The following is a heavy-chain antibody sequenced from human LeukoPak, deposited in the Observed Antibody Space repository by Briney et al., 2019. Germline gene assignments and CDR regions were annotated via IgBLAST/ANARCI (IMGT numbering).Heavy chain of an antibody. V-gene: IGHV4-34*01. J-gene: IGHJ4*02. CDR1: GGSFSDKY. CDR2: ITYSGSI. CDR3: ARDLMT. Sequence: PSETLSLTCAVSGGSFSDKYWTWIRQPPGKGLEWIGEITYSGSIYYNPSLKSRVTISVDTSKNQFSLKLNSVTAADTAVYYCARDLMTWGQGTLVTVSS.